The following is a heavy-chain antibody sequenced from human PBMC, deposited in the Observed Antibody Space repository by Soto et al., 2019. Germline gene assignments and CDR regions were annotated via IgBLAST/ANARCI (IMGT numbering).Heavy chain of an antibody. CDR2: IYYSGST. Sequence: SETLSLTCTVSGGSISSCYWSWIRQPPGKGLEWIGYIYYSGSTNYNPSLKSRVTISVDTSKNQFSLKLSSVTAADTAVYYCARPAYDFWSGYYHYGMDVRGQGTTVTVSS. V-gene: IGHV4-59*08. CDR3: ARPAYDFWSGYYHYGMDV. D-gene: IGHD3-3*01. J-gene: IGHJ6*02. CDR1: GGSISSCY.